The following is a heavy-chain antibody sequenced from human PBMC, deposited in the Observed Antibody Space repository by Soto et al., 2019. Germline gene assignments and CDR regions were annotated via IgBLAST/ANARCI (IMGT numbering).Heavy chain of an antibody. D-gene: IGHD6-13*01. CDR1: GYTLTELS. V-gene: IGHV1-24*01. CDR3: AIGLPYRSNWNYFDY. CDR2: FDPEDGET. J-gene: IGHJ4*02. Sequence: ASVKVSCKVSGYTLTELSMHWVRQAPGKGLEWMGGFDPEDGETIYAQRFQGRVTMTEDTSTDTAYMELSSLRSEDTAVYFCAIGLPYRSNWNYFDYWGQGTLVTV.